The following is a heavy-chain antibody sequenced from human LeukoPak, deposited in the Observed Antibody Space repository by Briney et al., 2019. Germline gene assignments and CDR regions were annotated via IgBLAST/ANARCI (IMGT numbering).Heavy chain of an antibody. CDR1: GFTFSSYW. Sequence: GGSLRLSCAASGFTFSSYWMSWVRQAPGKGLEWVANIKQDGSEKYYVGSVKGRFTISRDNAKNSLYLQMNSLRAEDTAVYYCARDSSSWYDYGMDVWGKGTTVTVSS. CDR3: ARDSSSWYDYGMDV. D-gene: IGHD6-13*01. V-gene: IGHV3-7*03. J-gene: IGHJ6*04. CDR2: IKQDGSEK.